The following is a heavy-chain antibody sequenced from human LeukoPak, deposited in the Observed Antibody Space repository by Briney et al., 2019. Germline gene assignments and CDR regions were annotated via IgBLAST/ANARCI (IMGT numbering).Heavy chain of an antibody. CDR1: GGSISSSSYY. D-gene: IGHD6-19*01. J-gene: IGHJ4*02. CDR3: ARRGSSGWYDY. V-gene: IGHV4-39*01. Sequence: SETLSLTCTVSGGSISSSSYYWGWIRQPPGKGLEWIGSIYYSGSTYYNPSLKSRVTISVDTSKNQFSLKLSSVTAADTAVYYCARRGSSGWYDYWGQGTLVTVSS. CDR2: IYYSGST.